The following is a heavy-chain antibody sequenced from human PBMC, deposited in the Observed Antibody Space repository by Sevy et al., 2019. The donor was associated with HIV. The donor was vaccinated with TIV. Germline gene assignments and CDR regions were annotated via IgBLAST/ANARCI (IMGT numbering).Heavy chain of an antibody. CDR2: IIPIFGTA. V-gene: IGHV1-69*13. J-gene: IGHJ5*02. CDR1: GGTFSSYA. CDR3: ARDRTPRGYSGYDRGDWFDP. Sequence: ASVKVSCKASGGTFSSYAISWVRQAPGQGLEWMGGIIPIFGTANYAQKFQGRVTITADESTSSAYMELSRVRSEDTAGYYCARDRTPRGYSGYDRGDWFDPWGQGTLVTVSS. D-gene: IGHD5-12*01.